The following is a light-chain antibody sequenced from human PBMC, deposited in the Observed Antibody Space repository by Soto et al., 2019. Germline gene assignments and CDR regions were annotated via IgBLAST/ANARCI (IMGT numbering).Light chain of an antibody. CDR1: QRVRSNY. Sequence: EIVLTQSPDTLSLSPGERATLSCRASQRVRSNYLAWYQQIPGQAPRPLIYGASSRVPGIPDRFSGSGSGTDFTLTVSRLEPEDFAVYYCQQYGSLPWTFGQGTKVEIK. J-gene: IGKJ1*01. CDR2: GAS. CDR3: QQYGSLPWT. V-gene: IGKV3-20*01.